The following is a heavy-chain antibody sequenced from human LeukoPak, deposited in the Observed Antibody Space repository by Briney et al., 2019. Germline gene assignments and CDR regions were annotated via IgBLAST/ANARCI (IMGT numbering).Heavy chain of an antibody. V-gene: IGHV1-2*02. CDR3: ARIGKQLNWFDP. CDR1: GYNLTAYH. CDR2: INPNSGST. J-gene: IGHJ5*02. D-gene: IGHD6-13*01. Sequence: ASMKVSCKTSGYNLTAYHMHWVRQAPGQGLEWLGWINPNSGSTNYAQKFQGRVTMTRDTSITTVYMELSRLISDDTAVYYCARIGKQLNWFDPWGQGTLVTVSS.